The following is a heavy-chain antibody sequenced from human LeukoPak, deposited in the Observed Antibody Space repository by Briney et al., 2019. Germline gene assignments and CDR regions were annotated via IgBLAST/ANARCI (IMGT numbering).Heavy chain of an antibody. CDR1: EFSFSDYY. J-gene: IGHJ3*02. Sequence: PGGSLRLSCAASEFSFSDYYMSWIRQAPGKGLEWVSAISGSGGSTYYADSVKGRFTISRDNSKNTLYLQMNSLRAEDTAVYYCAKAGVGNYYDSSGYYYRSAFDIWGQGTMVTVSS. D-gene: IGHD3-22*01. CDR3: AKAGVGNYYDSSGYYYRSAFDI. V-gene: IGHV3-23*01. CDR2: ISGSGGST.